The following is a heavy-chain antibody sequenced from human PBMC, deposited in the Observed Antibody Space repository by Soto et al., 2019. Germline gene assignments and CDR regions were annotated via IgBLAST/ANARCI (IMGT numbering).Heavy chain of an antibody. V-gene: IGHV4-30-4*01. CDR2: IYYSGST. D-gene: IGHD3-22*01. CDR3: ARGAYYYDSSGYYHY. CDR1: GGSISSGDYY. Sequence: SETLSLTCTVSGGSISSGDYYWSWIRQPPGKGLEWIGYIYYSGSTYYNPSLKSRVTISVDTSKNQFSLKLSSVTAADTAVYYCARGAYYYDSSGYYHYWGQVTLVTVSS. J-gene: IGHJ4*02.